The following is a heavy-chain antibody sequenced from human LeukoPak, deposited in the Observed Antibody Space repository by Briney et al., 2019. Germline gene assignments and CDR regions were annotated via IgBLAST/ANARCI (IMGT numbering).Heavy chain of an antibody. V-gene: IGHV3-48*03. CDR3: ARDKVVRGVPDY. Sequence: PGGSLRLSCAASGFTFSSYEMNWVRQAPGKGLGWVSYISSSGSTIYYADSVKGRFTISRDNAKNSLYLQMNSLRAEDTAVYYCARDKVVRGVPDYWGQGTLVTVSS. J-gene: IGHJ4*02. D-gene: IGHD3-10*01. CDR2: ISSSGSTI. CDR1: GFTFSSYE.